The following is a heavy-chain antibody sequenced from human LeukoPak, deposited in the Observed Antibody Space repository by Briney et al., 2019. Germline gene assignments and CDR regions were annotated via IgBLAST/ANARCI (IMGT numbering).Heavy chain of an antibody. Sequence: PGGSLRLSCAASGFTFSSYAMHWVRQAPGKGLEWVAVISYDGSNKYYADSVKGRFTISRDNSKNTLYLQMNSLRAEDTAVYYCAKDHAHDYDILTGYYSHFDYWGQGTLVTVSS. CDR1: GFTFSSYA. D-gene: IGHD3-9*01. CDR3: AKDHAHDYDILTGYYSHFDY. J-gene: IGHJ4*02. V-gene: IGHV3-30-3*01. CDR2: ISYDGSNK.